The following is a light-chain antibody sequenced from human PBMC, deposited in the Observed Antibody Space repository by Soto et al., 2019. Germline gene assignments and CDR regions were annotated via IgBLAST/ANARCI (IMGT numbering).Light chain of an antibody. CDR1: SSDVGRYNL. V-gene: IGLV2-23*02. Sequence: QSALTQPASVSGSPGQSITISCTGTSSDVGRYNLVTWSQHNQGKAPILLIYDVSKWPSGVSTRFSGSKSGNTASLTIFGLQAEDEADNYCCSYTSGSTYVFGTGTKLAVL. CDR3: CSYTSGSTYV. J-gene: IGLJ1*01. CDR2: DVS.